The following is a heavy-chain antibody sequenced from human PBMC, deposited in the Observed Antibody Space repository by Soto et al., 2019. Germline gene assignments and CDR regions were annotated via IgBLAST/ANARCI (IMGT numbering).Heavy chain of an antibody. CDR1: GFTFSNAW. J-gene: IGHJ3*02. CDR3: NTANSGSYAMRVGFDI. CDR2: IKSKTDGGTT. D-gene: IGHD1-26*01. V-gene: IGHV3-15*01. Sequence: EVQLVESGGGLVKPGGSLRLSCAASGFTFSNAWMSWVRQAPGKGLEWVGRIKSKTDGGTTDYAAPVKGRFTISRDDSKNTVYLQMNSLKTEDTGVYYCNTANSGSYAMRVGFDIWGQGTMVTVSS.